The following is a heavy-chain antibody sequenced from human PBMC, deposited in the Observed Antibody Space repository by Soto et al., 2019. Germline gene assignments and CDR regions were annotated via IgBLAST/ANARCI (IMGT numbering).Heavy chain of an antibody. CDR1: GGPFGSSA. Sequence: QVQLVQSGADVKKPGSSVKVSCKTSGGPFGSSAISWVRQAPAQGLEWMGEIIPVFDKANYAQNFQGRLTITADDPTGTVFMQLSSRSSEDTAVYFCATLRRDWGDAFDLWGLGTFVTVSS. D-gene: IGHD3-16*01. V-gene: IGHV1-69*01. CDR3: ATLRRDWGDAFDL. J-gene: IGHJ3*01. CDR2: IIPVFDKA.